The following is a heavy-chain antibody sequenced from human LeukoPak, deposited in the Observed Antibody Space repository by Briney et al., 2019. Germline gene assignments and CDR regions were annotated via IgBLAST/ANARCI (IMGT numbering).Heavy chain of an antibody. Sequence: ASVKVSCKASGYTFTSYAMHWVRQAPGQRLEWMGWINAGNGNTKYSQRFHGRVTITRDTSASTAYMELSSLRSEDTAVYYCARGRPIVVVPAAINYYYAMDVWGKGTTVTVSS. J-gene: IGHJ6*04. D-gene: IGHD2-2*02. CDR3: ARGRPIVVVPAAINYYYAMDV. CDR1: GYTFTSYA. CDR2: INAGNGNT. V-gene: IGHV1-3*01.